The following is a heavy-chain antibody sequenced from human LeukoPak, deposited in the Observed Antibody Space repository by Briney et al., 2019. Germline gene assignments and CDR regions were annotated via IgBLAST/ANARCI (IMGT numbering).Heavy chain of an antibody. D-gene: IGHD2-2*01. CDR2: IIPIFGTA. V-gene: IGHV1-69*13. J-gene: IGHJ6*03. CDR1: GYTFTSYA. Sequence: SVKVSCKASGYTFTSYAISWVRQAPGQGLEWMGGIIPIFGTANYAQKFQGRVTITADESTSTAYMELSSLRSEDTAVYYCARDLGVVPAARYYYYYMDVWGKGTTVTVSS. CDR3: ARDLGVVPAARYYYYYMDV.